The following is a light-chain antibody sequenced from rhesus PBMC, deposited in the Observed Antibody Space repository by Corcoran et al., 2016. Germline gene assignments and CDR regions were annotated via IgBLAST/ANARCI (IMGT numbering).Light chain of an antibody. CDR1: QGISSW. CDR2: KAS. CDR3: LQYSSSPYS. J-gene: IGKJ2*01. Sequence: DIQMTQSPSSLSASVGDTVTIPCRASQGISSWLAWYQQTPGKAPKLLIYKASSLQSGVPSRFSGSGSGTDFTLTISSLQPEDFATYYCLQYSSSPYSFGQGTKVEIK. V-gene: IGKV1-22*01.